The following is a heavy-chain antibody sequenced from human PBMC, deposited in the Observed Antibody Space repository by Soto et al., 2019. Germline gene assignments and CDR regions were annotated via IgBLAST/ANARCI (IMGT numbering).Heavy chain of an antibody. CDR1: GGSFSGYY. D-gene: IGHD2-15*01. V-gene: IGHV4-34*01. J-gene: IGHJ4*02. CDR2: INHSGST. Sequence: QVQLQQWGAGLLKPSETLSLTCAVYGGSFSGYYWSWIRQPPGKGLEWIGEINHSGSTNYNPSLKCRVTISVDTSKNQFSLKLSSVTAADTAVYYCARGRPLGYCSGGSCSSIDYWGQGTLVTVSS. CDR3: ARGRPLGYCSGGSCSSIDY.